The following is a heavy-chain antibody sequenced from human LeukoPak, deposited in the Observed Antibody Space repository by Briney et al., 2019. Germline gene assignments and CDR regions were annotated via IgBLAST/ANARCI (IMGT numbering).Heavy chain of an antibody. J-gene: IGHJ4*02. Sequence: PGGSLGLSCAVSGFTFSNFAMSWVRQAPGKGLEWVSSISGSGSITYYADSVKGRFTISRDNSKNILYLQMSSLRAEDTALYYCAKRVVLAALLPGPFDYWGQGTLVTVSS. D-gene: IGHD2-15*01. CDR2: ISGSGSIT. CDR3: AKRVVLAALLPGPFDY. V-gene: IGHV3-23*01. CDR1: GFTFSNFA.